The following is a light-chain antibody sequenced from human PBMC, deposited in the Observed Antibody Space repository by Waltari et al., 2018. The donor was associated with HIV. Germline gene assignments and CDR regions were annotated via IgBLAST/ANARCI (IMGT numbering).Light chain of an antibody. Sequence: IQMTQSPSTLSAYVGDRVIITCRSSQNVDNCLAWYQQRPGSAPKVLIYKTSTLQTGVPSRFSGSGSGTEFSLTISSLQPDDFATDYCQQYKSYSLTFGLGTRLEIK. CDR1: QNVDNC. J-gene: IGKJ5*01. CDR3: QQYKSYSLT. V-gene: IGKV1-5*03. CDR2: KTS.